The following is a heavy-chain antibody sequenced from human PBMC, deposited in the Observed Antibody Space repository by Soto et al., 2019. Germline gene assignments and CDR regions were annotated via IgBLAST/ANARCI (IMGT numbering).Heavy chain of an antibody. CDR3: ASAAVTGTAGLDF. CDR1: GYTSSGSY. V-gene: IGHV1-2*02. J-gene: IGHJ4*02. D-gene: IGHD6-19*01. CDR2: ISPNSGGT. Sequence: ASVKVSCKASGYTSSGSYMHWVRQAPGQGPGWMGWISPNSGGTKSAEKFQGRVTMTRDTSVSTAYMELSRLTSDDTAMYYCASAAVTGTAGLDFWGQGTQVTVSS.